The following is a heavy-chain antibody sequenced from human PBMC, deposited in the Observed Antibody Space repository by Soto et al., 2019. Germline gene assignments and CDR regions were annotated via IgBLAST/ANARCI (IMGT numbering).Heavy chain of an antibody. CDR3: ARGITMVRGVLLDAFDI. Sequence: ASVKVSCKASGYTFTGYYMHWVRQAPGQGLEWMGWINPNSGGTNYAQKFQGWVTMTRDTSISTAYMELSRLRSDDTAVYYCARGITMVRGVLLDAFDIWGPGTMVTVSS. CDR2: INPNSGGT. J-gene: IGHJ3*02. CDR1: GYTFTGYY. V-gene: IGHV1-2*04. D-gene: IGHD3-10*01.